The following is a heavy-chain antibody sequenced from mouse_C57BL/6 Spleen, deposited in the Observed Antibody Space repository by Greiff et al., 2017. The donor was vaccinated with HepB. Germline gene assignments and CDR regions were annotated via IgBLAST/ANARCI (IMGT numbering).Heavy chain of an antibody. V-gene: IGHV1-47*01. D-gene: IGHD4-1*01. CDR3: AMGTGGDWYFDV. Sequence: QVHVKQSGAELVKPGASVKMSCKASGYTFTTYPIEWMKQNHGKSLEWIGNFHPYNDDTKYNEKFKGKATLTVEKSSSTVYLELSRLTSDDSAVYYCAMGTGGDWYFDVWGTGTTVTVSS. CDR1: GYTFTTYP. J-gene: IGHJ1*03. CDR2: FHPYNDDT.